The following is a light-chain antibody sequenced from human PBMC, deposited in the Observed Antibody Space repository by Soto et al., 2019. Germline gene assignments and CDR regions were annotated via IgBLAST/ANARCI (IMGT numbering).Light chain of an antibody. CDR2: CAS. CDR3: QQYGSSPLFT. V-gene: IGKV3-20*01. CDR1: QSVSSSY. Sequence: EIVLTQSPGTLSLSPGERATLSCRASQSVSSSYLAWYQQKPGQAPRLLIDCASSRATGIPDRFRGSGSGTDFTLTISRLEPEDCAVYYCQQYGSSPLFTFGPGTKVDIK. J-gene: IGKJ3*01.